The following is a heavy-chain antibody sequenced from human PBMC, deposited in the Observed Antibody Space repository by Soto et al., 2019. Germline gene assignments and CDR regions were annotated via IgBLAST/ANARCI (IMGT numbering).Heavy chain of an antibody. D-gene: IGHD1-1*01. CDR1: GGSISSGGYY. J-gene: IGHJ3*02. Sequence: QVQLQESGPGLVKPSQTLSLTCTVSGGSISSGGYYWSWIRQHPGKGLEWIGYIYYSGSTYYNPSPKSRVTISVDTSKNQFPLELSSVTAADTAVHYCARGAIHNGTDAFDIWGQGTMVTVSS. CDR2: IYYSGST. V-gene: IGHV4-31*03. CDR3: ARGAIHNGTDAFDI.